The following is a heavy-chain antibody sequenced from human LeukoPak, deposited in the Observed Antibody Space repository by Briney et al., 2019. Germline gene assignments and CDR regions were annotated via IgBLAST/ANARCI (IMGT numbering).Heavy chain of an antibody. J-gene: IGHJ3*02. CDR3: AKDPNGDYVGAFDS. CDR2: IHGSGETT. Sequence: GGSLRLSCAASALRFSSFAMTWVRQVPGKGLEWVSGIHGSGETTYYADSVKGRFTISRDNSREMLYLQMNSLRVEDTAVYYCAKDPNGDYVGAFDSWGQGTMVTVSS. CDR1: ALRFSSFA. D-gene: IGHD4-17*01. V-gene: IGHV3-23*01.